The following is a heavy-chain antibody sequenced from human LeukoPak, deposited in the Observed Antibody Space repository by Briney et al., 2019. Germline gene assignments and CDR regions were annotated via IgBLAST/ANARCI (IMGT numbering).Heavy chain of an antibody. V-gene: IGHV4-34*01. CDR1: GGSFSGYY. CDR3: SRGPPLYGSGSYRKANNDFDY. CDR2: INHSGST. J-gene: IGHJ4*02. Sequence: SETLSLTCAVYGGSFSGYYWSWIRQPPGKGLEWIGEINHSGSTNYNPPLKSRVTISVDTSKNQFSLKLSSVTAADTAVYYCSRGPPLYGSGSYRKANNDFDYWGQGTLVTVSS. D-gene: IGHD3-10*01.